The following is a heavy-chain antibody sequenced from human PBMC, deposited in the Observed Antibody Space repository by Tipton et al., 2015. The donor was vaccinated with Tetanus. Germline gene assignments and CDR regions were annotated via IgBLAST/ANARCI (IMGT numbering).Heavy chain of an antibody. CDR3: ARDGSSGWISNYGMDV. D-gene: IGHD6-19*01. J-gene: IGHJ6*02. Sequence: SLRLSCAASGFTFSGFAMHWARQAPGKGLEWVAVVSYDGSNKYYADSVKGRFTISRDNSKNTLYLQMNSLRAEDTAVYYCARDGSSGWISNYGMDVWGQGTTVTVS. CDR1: GFTFSGFA. V-gene: IGHV3-30*04. CDR2: VSYDGSNK.